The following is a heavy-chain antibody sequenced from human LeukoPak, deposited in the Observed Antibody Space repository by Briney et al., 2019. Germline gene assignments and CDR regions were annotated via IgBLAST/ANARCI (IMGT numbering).Heavy chain of an antibody. CDR3: AREASSGGYGAPFDY. CDR2: IYSGGST. J-gene: IGHJ4*02. D-gene: IGHD5-12*01. CDR1: GFTVSSNY. Sequence: GGSLRLSCAASGFTVSSNYMSWVRQAPGKGLEWFSVIYSGGSTYYADSVKGRFTISRDNSKNTLYLQMNSLRAEDTAVYYCAREASSGGYGAPFDYWGQGTLVTVSS. V-gene: IGHV3-53*01.